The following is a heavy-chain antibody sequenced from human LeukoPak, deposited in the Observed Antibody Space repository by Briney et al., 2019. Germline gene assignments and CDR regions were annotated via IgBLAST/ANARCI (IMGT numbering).Heavy chain of an antibody. CDR1: GFPFSSYW. J-gene: IGHJ5*02. CDR2: VNTDGSTT. D-gene: IGHD6-19*01. CDR3: AKDPFSSGWLGDP. Sequence: GGSLRLSCAASGFPFSSYWMHWVRHAPGKGLEWVSRVNTDGSTTTYADSVRGRFTISRDNSKNTLYLQMNSLRAEDTAVYYCAKDPFSSGWLGDPWGQGTLVTVSS. V-gene: IGHV3-74*01.